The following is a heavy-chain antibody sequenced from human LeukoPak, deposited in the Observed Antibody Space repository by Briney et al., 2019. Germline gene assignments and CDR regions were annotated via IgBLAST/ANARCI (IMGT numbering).Heavy chain of an antibody. J-gene: IGHJ4*02. D-gene: IGHD3-22*01. CDR2: IYYSGST. CDR3: ARGPPYYYDSKADYFDY. V-gene: IGHV4-59*12. Sequence: SETLSLTCTVSGGSISSYYWSWIRQPPGKGLEWIGYIYYSGSTNYNPSLKSRVTISVDTSKNQFSLKLSSVTAADTAVYYCARGPPYYYDSKADYFDYWGQGTLVTVSS. CDR1: GGSISSYY.